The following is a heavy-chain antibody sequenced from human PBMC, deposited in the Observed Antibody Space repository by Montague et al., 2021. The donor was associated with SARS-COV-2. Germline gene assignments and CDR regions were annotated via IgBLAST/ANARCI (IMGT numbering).Heavy chain of an antibody. V-gene: IGHV4-59*01. CDR2: IFYRGTT. Sequence: LVKPTQTLTLTCTVSGDSMTYFYWSWIRQTPEKGLEWIGYIFYRGTTKYNPSLESRVTITVDTPKDQFYLKLNSVTAADTAVYYCARGATRTFDYWGQGTRVTVSS. D-gene: IGHD1-1*01. J-gene: IGHJ4*02. CDR1: GDSMTYFY. CDR3: ARGATRTFDY.